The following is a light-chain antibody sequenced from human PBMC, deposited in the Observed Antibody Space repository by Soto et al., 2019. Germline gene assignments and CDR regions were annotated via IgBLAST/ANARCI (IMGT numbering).Light chain of an antibody. Sequence: EIRVSQAPYALSVSPGDRATLSCRASQSLSSNLAWYQQKPAQAPRLLIYGASTRATGVPGRFSGRGSGTEFTLTISSLQSEDFAVYYCQQYNHWPLTFAGGTKVDI. V-gene: IGKV3-15*01. CDR3: QQYNHWPLT. CDR2: GAS. J-gene: IGKJ4*01. CDR1: QSLSSN.